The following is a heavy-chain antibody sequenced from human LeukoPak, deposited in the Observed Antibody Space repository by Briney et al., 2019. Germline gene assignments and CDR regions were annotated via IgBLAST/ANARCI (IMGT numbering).Heavy chain of an antibody. CDR3: AKSRGYNYGSWDQYFDY. V-gene: IGHV4-61*02. D-gene: IGHD5-18*01. J-gene: IGHJ4*02. CDR1: GGSIRSGSYY. CDR2: IYTSGST. Sequence: PSQTLSLTCTVSGGSIRSGSYYWSWIRQPAGKGLEWIGRIYTSGSTNYNPSLKSRVTISVDASKNQFSLKLSSVTAADTAVYYCAKSRGYNYGSWDQYFDYWGQGTLVTVSS.